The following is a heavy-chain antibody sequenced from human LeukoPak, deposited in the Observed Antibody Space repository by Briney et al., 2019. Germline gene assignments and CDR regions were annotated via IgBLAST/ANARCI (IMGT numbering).Heavy chain of an antibody. CDR1: GFTFSSYS. CDR3: ARDKQLVQGGGVY. Sequence: GGSLRLSCAASGFTFSSYSMNWVRQAPGKGLEWVSSISSSSSYTYYADSVKGRFTISRDNAKNSLYLQMNSLRAEDTAVYYCARDKQLVQGGGVYWGQGTLVTVSS. D-gene: IGHD6-6*01. V-gene: IGHV3-21*01. CDR2: ISSSSSYT. J-gene: IGHJ4*02.